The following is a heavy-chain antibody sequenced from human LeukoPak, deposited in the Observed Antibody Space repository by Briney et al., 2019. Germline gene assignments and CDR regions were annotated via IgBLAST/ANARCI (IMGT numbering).Heavy chain of an antibody. D-gene: IGHD3-3*01. CDR2: IYYVGSP. CDR3: ARLPITKRAMDV. V-gene: IGHV4-39*01. CDR1: GDSIRSGHSY. Sequence: SETLSPTCSVSGDSIRSGHSYWGWIRQDPRKGLEWIASIYYVGSPHYNPSLNSRRVTMSVDTTKNQFSLTLTSVTAADTAIYYCARLPITKRAMDVWGQGTTVTVSS. J-gene: IGHJ6*02.